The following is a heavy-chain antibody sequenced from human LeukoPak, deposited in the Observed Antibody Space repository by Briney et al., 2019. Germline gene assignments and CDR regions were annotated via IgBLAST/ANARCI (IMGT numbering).Heavy chain of an antibody. CDR1: GGSISSYY. CDR2: IYYSGST. J-gene: IGHJ3*02. V-gene: IGHV4-59*01. Sequence: AETLSLTCTVSGGSISSYYWSWIRQPPGKGLEWIGYIYYSGSTNYNPSLKSRVTISVDTSKNQFSQKLSSVTAADTAVYYCARVYRGNWNDGGAFDIWGQGTMVTVSS. CDR3: ARVYRGNWNDGGAFDI. D-gene: IGHD1-1*01.